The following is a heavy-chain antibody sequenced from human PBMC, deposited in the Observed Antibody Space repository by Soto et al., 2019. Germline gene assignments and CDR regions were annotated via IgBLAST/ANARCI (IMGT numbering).Heavy chain of an antibody. CDR2: IYYSGST. Sequence: SETLSLTCTVSGGSISSSSYYWGWIRQPPGKGLEWIGYIYYSGSTNYNPSLKSRVTISVDTSKNQFSLKLSSVTAADTAVYYCARHSGTIRWDGYFDYWGQGTLVTVSS. CDR3: ARHSGTIRWDGYFDY. D-gene: IGHD3-10*01. V-gene: IGHV4-39*01. J-gene: IGHJ4*02. CDR1: GGSISSSSYY.